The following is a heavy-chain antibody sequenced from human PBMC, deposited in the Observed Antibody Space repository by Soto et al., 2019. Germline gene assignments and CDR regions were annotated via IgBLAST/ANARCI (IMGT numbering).Heavy chain of an antibody. J-gene: IGHJ6*02. CDR3: ATRRNGDEYFGLDV. CDR1: GFTFRDYG. D-gene: IGHD2-8*01. CDR2: IWNDGSNE. Sequence: QVQLAESGGGVVQPGRSLRLSCGASGFTFRDYGMHWVRQAPGKGVEWVAVIWNDGSNEEYAESVKGRFTISRDNSKDTLYLHMNSLRSEDRGVYFCATRRNGDEYFGLDVWGQGTTVIVSS. V-gene: IGHV3-33*08.